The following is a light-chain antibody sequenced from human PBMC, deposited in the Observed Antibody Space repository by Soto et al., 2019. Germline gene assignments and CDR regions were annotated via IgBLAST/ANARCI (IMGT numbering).Light chain of an antibody. CDR1: SSDVGGYNY. CDR2: DVS. CDR3: SSYTSSSVVV. J-gene: IGLJ2*01. Sequence: QSALTQPASVSGSPGQSITISCTGTSSDVGGYNYVSWYQQHSGKAPTLMIYDVSNRPSGVSNRFSGSKSGNTASLTISGLQAEDEADYYCSSYTSSSVVVFGGGTKLTVL. V-gene: IGLV2-14*01.